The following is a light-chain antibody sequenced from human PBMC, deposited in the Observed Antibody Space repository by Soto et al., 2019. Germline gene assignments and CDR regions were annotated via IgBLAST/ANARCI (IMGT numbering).Light chain of an antibody. Sequence: DIQMTQSPSSVSASVGDRVTITCRASQGLSSWLAWYQQKPGKAPKLLIYSGSSLQSGVSSRFSGSGGGTDFTLTISKLQPEDFATYYCQQANSFPITFGQGTRLEIK. CDR1: QGLSSW. V-gene: IGKV1D-12*01. J-gene: IGKJ5*01. CDR2: SGS. CDR3: QQANSFPIT.